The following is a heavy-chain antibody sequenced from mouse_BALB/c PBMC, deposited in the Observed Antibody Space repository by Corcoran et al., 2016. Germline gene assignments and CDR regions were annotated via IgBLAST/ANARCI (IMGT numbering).Heavy chain of an antibody. Sequence: EFQLQQSGPELVKPGASVKMSCKASGYTFTSYVMHWVKQKPGQGLGWIGYINPYNDGTKYNEKFKGKATLTSDKSSSTAYMELSSLTSEDSAVYYCARLYPGIAMDYWGQGTSVTVSS. CDR3: ARLYPGIAMDY. CDR1: GYTFTSYV. CDR2: INPYNDGT. V-gene: IGHV1S136*01. J-gene: IGHJ4*01.